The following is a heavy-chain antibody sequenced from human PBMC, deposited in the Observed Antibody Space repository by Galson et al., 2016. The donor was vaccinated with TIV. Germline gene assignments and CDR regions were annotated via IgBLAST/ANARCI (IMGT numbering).Heavy chain of an antibody. V-gene: IGHV1-69*13. J-gene: IGHJ5*02. CDR2: IIAIFGTA. Sequence: SVKVSCKVSGGIFRSDAISWVRQAPGQGLEWMGRIIAIFGTANYAQRFQGRVTITADESTNTVYLELSSLTSEATAVDYCARLPSYYGSGNHWFDPWGQGTLVTVSS. CDR1: GGIFRSDA. D-gene: IGHD3-10*01. CDR3: ARLPSYYGSGNHWFDP.